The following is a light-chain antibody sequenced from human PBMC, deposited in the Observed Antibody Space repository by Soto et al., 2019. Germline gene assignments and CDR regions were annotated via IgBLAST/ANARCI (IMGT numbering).Light chain of an antibody. CDR1: QSISSY. V-gene: IGKV1-39*01. Sequence: DIQMTQSPSSLSASVGDRVTITCRASQSISSYLNWYQQRPGKAPKLLIYAASSLQSGVPSRFSGSGSGTDFTLTISSLQPEDFATYYCQQSHSTSWTFGQGTQVEIK. CDR3: QQSHSTSWT. CDR2: AAS. J-gene: IGKJ1*01.